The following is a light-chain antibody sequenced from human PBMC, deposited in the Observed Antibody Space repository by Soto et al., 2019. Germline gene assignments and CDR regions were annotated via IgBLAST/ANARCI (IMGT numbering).Light chain of an antibody. CDR2: EVT. V-gene: IGLV2-14*01. CDR1: SSDIGSHDY. CDR3: TSYAGSNTYV. Sequence: QSAPTQPASVSGSPGQSITISCTGTSSDIGSHDYVSWYQHHPGKAPKLIIYEVTNRPSGVSDRFSGSKSGSTASLTISGLQAEDEADYHCTSYAGSNTYVFGTGTKLTVL. J-gene: IGLJ1*01.